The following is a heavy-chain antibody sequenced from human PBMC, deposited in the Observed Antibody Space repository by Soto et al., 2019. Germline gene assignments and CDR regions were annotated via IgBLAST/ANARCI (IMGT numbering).Heavy chain of an antibody. CDR3: ARDPPALKGEAYDV. J-gene: IGHJ3*01. D-gene: IGHD3-16*01. V-gene: IGHV1-69*08. Sequence: QVQLVQSGAEMKKPGSSVNVSCKASGGTFSSYTISWVRQAPGQGLEWVGRIIPLLRIANYAQKFQGRVTMTADRSSGTAYMDLRSLTSDDTAVYYCARDPPALKGEAYDVWGQGTMVIVSS. CDR2: IIPLLRIA. CDR1: GGTFSSYT.